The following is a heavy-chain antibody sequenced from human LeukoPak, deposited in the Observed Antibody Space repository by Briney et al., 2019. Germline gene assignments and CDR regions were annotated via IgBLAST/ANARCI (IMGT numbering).Heavy chain of an antibody. J-gene: IGHJ5*02. CDR3: ARDRPGRYCSTISCYSASPFDP. CDR1: GGTFSSYA. CDR2: MNPNSGNT. Sequence: ASVKVSCKASGGTFSSYAISWVRQAPGQGLEWMGWMNPNSGNTGYAQKFQGRVTITRNTSISTAYMELSSLRSEDTAVYYCARDRPGRYCSTISCYSASPFDPWGQGTLVTVSS. V-gene: IGHV1-8*03. D-gene: IGHD2-2*02.